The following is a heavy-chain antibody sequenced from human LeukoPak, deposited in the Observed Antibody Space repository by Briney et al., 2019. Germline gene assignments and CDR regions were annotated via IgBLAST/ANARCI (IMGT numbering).Heavy chain of an antibody. CDR2: ISGSGGST. J-gene: IGHJ4*02. CDR3: AKGKGDYGDYVVDY. CDR1: GFTFSSYA. D-gene: IGHD4-17*01. Sequence: GGSLRLSCAASGFTFSSYAMSRVRQAPGKGLEWVSAISGSGGSTYYADSVKGRFTISRDNSKNTLYLQMNSLRAEDTAVYYCAKGKGDYGDYVVDYWGQGTLVTVSS. V-gene: IGHV3-23*01.